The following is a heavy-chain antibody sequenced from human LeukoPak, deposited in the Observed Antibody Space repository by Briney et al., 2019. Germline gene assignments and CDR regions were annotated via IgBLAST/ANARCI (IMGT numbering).Heavy chain of an antibody. V-gene: IGHV3-48*04. CDR2: ISSSGSTI. CDR3: ARAAYSSTWYSRYFDL. J-gene: IGHJ2*01. D-gene: IGHD6-13*01. CDR1: GFTFSSYS. Sequence: GGSLRLSCVASGFTFSSYSMNWVRQAPGEGLEWVSYISSSGSTIYYADSVKGRFTISRDNAKNSLYLQMNSLRAGDTAVYYCARAAYSSTWYSRYFDLWGRGTLVTVSS.